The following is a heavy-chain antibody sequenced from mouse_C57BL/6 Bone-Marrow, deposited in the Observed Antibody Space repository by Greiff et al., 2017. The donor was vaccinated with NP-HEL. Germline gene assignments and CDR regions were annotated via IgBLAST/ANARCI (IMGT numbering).Heavy chain of an antibody. D-gene: IGHD1-1*01. CDR1: GFTFSSYT. CDR2: ISGGGGNT. V-gene: IGHV5-9*01. Sequence: EVKLVESGGGLVKPGGSLKLSCAASGFTFSSYTMSWVRQTPEKRLEWVATISGGGGNTYYPDSVKGRFTISRDNANNTLYLQLSSLRSEDTALYYCARHYYGFAYWGQGTLVTVSA. CDR3: ARHYYGFAY. J-gene: IGHJ3*01.